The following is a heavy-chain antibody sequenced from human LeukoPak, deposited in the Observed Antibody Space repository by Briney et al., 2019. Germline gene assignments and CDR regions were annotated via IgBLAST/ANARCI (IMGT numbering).Heavy chain of an antibody. CDR3: ASPPMGMVTMKLVRQLYY. V-gene: IGHV3-23*01. CDR1: GFTFSSDA. J-gene: IGHJ4*02. CDR2: ITGSGGST. D-gene: IGHD2-21*02. Sequence: GGALRLSCAASGFTFSSDAMTWVRQAPGKGLEWGSIITGSGGSTYYADSVKGRFTISRDNSKNTLYLQMNSLRAEDTALYYCASPPMGMVTMKLVRQLYYWGQGTLVTVSS.